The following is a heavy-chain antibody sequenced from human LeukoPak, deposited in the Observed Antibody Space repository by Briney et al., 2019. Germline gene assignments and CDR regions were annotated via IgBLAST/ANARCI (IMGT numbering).Heavy chain of an antibody. J-gene: IGHJ5*02. V-gene: IGHV3-23*01. CDR3: AKVGYYDISSPSWFAP. CDR2: IRGSGRST. D-gene: IGHD3-16*01. CDR1: GGSISSYA. Sequence: GGSLRLSCAASGGSISSYAMSWIRQAPGKGLEWVSSIRGSGRSTNYADSVKGRFTISRDNSKQSPTLQMNSLSADDAVYYYCAKVGYYDISSPSWFAPWGQGTLVTVSS.